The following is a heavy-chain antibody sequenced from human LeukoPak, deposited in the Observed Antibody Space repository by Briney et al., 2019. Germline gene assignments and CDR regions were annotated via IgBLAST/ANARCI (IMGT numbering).Heavy chain of an antibody. CDR1: GYTFTTYG. V-gene: IGHV1-18*01. CDR3: ARVNNWSYAYDY. CDR2: ISTYDDNI. D-gene: IGHD1-7*01. J-gene: IGHJ4*02. Sequence: ASVKVSCKASGYTFTTYGLSWVRQAPGQGLEWLGWISTYDDNIKYAQSLQGRLTLTIDTSTSTAYMELRSLTSDDTAVYYCARVNNWSYAYDYWGQGTLVTVSS.